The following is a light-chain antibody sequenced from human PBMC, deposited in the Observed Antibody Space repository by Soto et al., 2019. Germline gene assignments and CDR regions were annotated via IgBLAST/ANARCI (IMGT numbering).Light chain of an antibody. CDR3: QHSYSTPYT. CDR1: QSISSY. V-gene: IGKV1-39*01. Sequence: DIQMTQSPSSLSASVGDRVTITCRASQSISSYLNWYQQKPGKAPKLLIYAASSLQSGVPSRFSCSGSGTDFTLTISSLQPEEFATYYCQHSYSTPYTFGQGTKLEIK. CDR2: AAS. J-gene: IGKJ2*01.